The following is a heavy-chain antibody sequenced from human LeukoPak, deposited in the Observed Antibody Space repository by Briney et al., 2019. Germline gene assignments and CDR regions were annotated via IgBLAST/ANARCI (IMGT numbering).Heavy chain of an antibody. Sequence: GGSLRLSCAASGFTFSSYWMLWVRQAPGKGLVWVSRINSDGSSTSYADSVKGRFTISRDNAKNTLYLQMNSLRAEDTAVYYCARVDCSSTSCRTYYFDYWGQGTLVTVSS. CDR3: ARVDCSSTSCRTYYFDY. CDR1: GFTFSSYW. D-gene: IGHD2-2*01. CDR2: INSDGSST. V-gene: IGHV3-74*01. J-gene: IGHJ4*02.